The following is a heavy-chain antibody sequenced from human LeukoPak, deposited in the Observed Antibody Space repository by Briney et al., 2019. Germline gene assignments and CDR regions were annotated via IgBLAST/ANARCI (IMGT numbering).Heavy chain of an antibody. Sequence: GASVKVSCKASGYTFTGYYMHWVRQAPGQGLEWMGWINPNSGGTNYAQKFQGWVTMTRDTSISTAYMELSSLRSEDTAVYYCARVTDYRGDGMDVWGQGTTVTVSS. D-gene: IGHD4-11*01. J-gene: IGHJ6*02. V-gene: IGHV1-2*04. CDR1: GYTFTGYY. CDR2: INPNSGGT. CDR3: ARVTDYRGDGMDV.